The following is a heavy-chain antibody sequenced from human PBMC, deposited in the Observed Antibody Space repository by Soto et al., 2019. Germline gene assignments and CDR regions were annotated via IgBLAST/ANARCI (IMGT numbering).Heavy chain of an antibody. CDR1: GFTFATYT. D-gene: IGHD1-26*01. CDR2: ITGGGST. V-gene: IGHV3-23*01. Sequence: PXESMRLSGPASGFTFATYTMNWFRQSPGKGLQWVSAITGGGSTYYADSVKGHFTISRDNSKETLYLQMNSLRVEDSAVYYCAKGSGSYYDYFEYWGRGTMVTVSS. CDR3: AKGSGSYYDYFEY. J-gene: IGHJ4*02.